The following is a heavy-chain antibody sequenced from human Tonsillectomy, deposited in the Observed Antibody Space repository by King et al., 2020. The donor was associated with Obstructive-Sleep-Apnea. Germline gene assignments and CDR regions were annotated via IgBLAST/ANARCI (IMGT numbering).Heavy chain of an antibody. Sequence: QLVQSGGGLVQPGGSLRLSCAASGFTFSSYSMNWVRQAPGKGLEWVSYISSSSSTIYYADSVKGRFTISRDNAKNSLYLQMNSLRAEDTAVNYCARGGYYGSGSYPFDYWGQGTLVTVSS. CDR2: ISSSSSTI. CDR1: GFTFSSYS. CDR3: ARGGYYGSGSYPFDY. J-gene: IGHJ4*02. D-gene: IGHD3-10*01. V-gene: IGHV3-48*04.